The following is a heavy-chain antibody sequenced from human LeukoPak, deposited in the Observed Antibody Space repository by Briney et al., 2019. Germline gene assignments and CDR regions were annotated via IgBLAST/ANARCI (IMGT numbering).Heavy chain of an antibody. CDR2: IYYSGST. J-gene: IGHJ4*02. CDR3: ARRLRFWSGQGLYFDY. V-gene: IGHV4-59*08. CDR1: GGSMSPYH. Sequence: SETLSLTCTVSGGSMSPYHWGWIRQPPGKGLEWTGYIYYSGSTYYNPSLKSRVTISVDTSKNQFSLKLSSVTAADTAVYYCARRLRFWSGQGLYFDYWGQGTLVTVSS. D-gene: IGHD3-3*01.